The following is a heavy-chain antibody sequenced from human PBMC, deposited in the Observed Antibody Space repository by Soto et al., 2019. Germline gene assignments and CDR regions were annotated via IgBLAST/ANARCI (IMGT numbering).Heavy chain of an antibody. CDR3: ARDGDIVLVPAASSSDYYYGMDV. J-gene: IGHJ6*02. D-gene: IGHD2-2*01. Sequence: QVQLVESGGGVVQPGRSLRLSCAASGFTFSSYAMHWVRQAPGKGLEWVAVISYDGSNKYYADSVKGRFTISRDNSKNTLYLQMNSLRAEDTAVYYCARDGDIVLVPAASSSDYYYGMDVWGQGTTVTVSS. V-gene: IGHV3-30-3*01. CDR2: ISYDGSNK. CDR1: GFTFSSYA.